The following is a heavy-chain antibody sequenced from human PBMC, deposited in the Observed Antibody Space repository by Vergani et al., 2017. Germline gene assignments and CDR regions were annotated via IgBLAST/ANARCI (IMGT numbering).Heavy chain of an antibody. CDR2: IIPILGIS. CDR3: ARAHDYVWGSYQDNNWFDP. CDR1: GYTFTSYG. Sequence: QVQLVQSGAEVKKPGASVKVSCKASGYTFTSYGISWVRPAPGQGLEWMGRIIPILGISNYAQKFQGRVTITAEKSTSTAYMELSILRSEDTAVYYCARAHDYVWGSYQDNNWFDPWGQGTLVTVSS. J-gene: IGHJ5*02. V-gene: IGHV1-69*04. D-gene: IGHD3-16*02.